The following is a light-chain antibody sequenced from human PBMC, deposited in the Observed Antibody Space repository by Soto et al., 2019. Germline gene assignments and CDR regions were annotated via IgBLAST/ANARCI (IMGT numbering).Light chain of an antibody. CDR2: DAS. CDR1: QSVTTF. Sequence: EIVLTQSPVTLSLSPGERATLSCRASQSVTTFLAWYQQKPGQAPRLRIYDASKRATGIPARFSGSGSGTDFCLTISPLVAEYFAVYYCQQRTNWPLTSGGGTKVEIK. CDR3: QQRTNWPLT. V-gene: IGKV3-11*01. J-gene: IGKJ4*01.